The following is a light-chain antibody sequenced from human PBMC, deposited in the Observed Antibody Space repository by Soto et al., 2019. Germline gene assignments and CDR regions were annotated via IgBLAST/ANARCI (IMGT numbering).Light chain of an antibody. Sequence: DIQMTQSPSTLSASVGDRVTITCRASQSISSWLAWYQQKPGKAPKLLIYDASSLESGVPSRFSGSESGTEFTLTISSLQPVHFPTYRSQQYNSPSPFGQGTKLEIK. J-gene: IGKJ2*01. V-gene: IGKV1-5*01. CDR1: QSISSW. CDR2: DAS. CDR3: QQYNSPSP.